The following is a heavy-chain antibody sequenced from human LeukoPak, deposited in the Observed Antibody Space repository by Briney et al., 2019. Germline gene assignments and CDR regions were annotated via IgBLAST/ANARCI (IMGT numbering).Heavy chain of an antibody. D-gene: IGHD5-18*01. J-gene: IGHJ4*02. CDR2: INHSGST. CDR3: ARQDTATNFDY. V-gene: IGHV4-34*01. Sequence: PSETLSLTCAVYGGSFSGYYWSWIRQPPGKGLEWIGEINHSGSTNYNPSLKSRVTISVDTSKNQFSLKLSSVTAADTAVYYCARQDTATNFDYWGQGTLVTVSS. CDR1: GGSFSGYY.